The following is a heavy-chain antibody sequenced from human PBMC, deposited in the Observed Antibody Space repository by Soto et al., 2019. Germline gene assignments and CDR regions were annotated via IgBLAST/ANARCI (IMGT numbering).Heavy chain of an antibody. Sequence: QVQLQESGPGLVRPLETLSLTCKVSGGSITSYRWSWIRQSAGKGLEWIGRINTSGNTHYNPSLKSRVTVSIDTSQTRFFLTVTSVTAADSAVYYCARESGDNWDYEAYWGQGTPLTVSS. CDR1: GGSITSYR. CDR2: INTSGNT. V-gene: IGHV4-4*07. CDR3: ARESGDNWDYEAY. D-gene: IGHD1-7*01. J-gene: IGHJ4*02.